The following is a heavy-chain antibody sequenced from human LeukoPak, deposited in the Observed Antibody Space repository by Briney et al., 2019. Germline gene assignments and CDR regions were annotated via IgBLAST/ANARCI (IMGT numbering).Heavy chain of an antibody. D-gene: IGHD3-16*02. CDR2: MNPNSGNT. Sequence: ASVKVSCKASGYTFTIYDINWVRQATGQGLEWMGWMNPNSGNTGYAQKFQGRVTMTRNTSISTAYMELSSLRSEDTAVYYCATTLTFGGVIVKDYWGQGTLVTVSS. CDR1: GYTFTIYD. CDR3: ATTLTFGGVIVKDY. J-gene: IGHJ4*02. V-gene: IGHV1-8*01.